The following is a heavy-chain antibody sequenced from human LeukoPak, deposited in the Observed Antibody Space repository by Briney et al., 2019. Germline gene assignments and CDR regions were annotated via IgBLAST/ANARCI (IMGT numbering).Heavy chain of an antibody. V-gene: IGHV4-39*07. CDR1: GGSISSSHYY. D-gene: IGHD3-22*01. CDR2: IYYSGST. Sequence: PSETLSLTCTVSGGSISSSHYYWGWIRQPPGKGLEWIGSIYYSGSTYYNPSLKSRVSISVDTSKNQFSLKLSSVTAADTAVYYCATNRYYYDSSGYLGNAFDIWGQGTMVTVSS. J-gene: IGHJ3*02. CDR3: ATNRYYYDSSGYLGNAFDI.